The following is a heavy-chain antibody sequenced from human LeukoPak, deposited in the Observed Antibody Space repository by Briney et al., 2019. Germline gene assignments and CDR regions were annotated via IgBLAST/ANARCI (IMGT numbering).Heavy chain of an antibody. D-gene: IGHD4-23*01. J-gene: IGHJ4*02. CDR1: GYTFTGYY. CDR3: ARDDGSNSIDY. Sequence: ASVKVSCKASGYTFTGYYMHWVRQAPGQGLEWMGWINPNSGNTGYAQKFQGRVTITRNTSISTAYMELSSLRSEDTAVYYCARDDGSNSIDYWGQGTLVTVSS. CDR2: INPNSGNT. V-gene: IGHV1-8*03.